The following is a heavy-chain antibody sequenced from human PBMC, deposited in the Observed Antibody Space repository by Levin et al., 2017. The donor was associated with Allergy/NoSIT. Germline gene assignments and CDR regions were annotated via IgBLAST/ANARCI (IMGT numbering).Heavy chain of an antibody. V-gene: IGHV3-23*01. CDR3: AKYRHTVVFDRAFDC. J-gene: IGHJ4*02. Sequence: GGSLRLSCVASGFTFSTYAMSWVRQAPGKGLEWVSSISDNGGTTNYADSVKGRFTISRDNFDNTLYLQMNSLRVEDTAVYYCAKYRHTVVFDRAFDCWGQGTLVTVSS. CDR1: GFTFSTYA. CDR2: ISDNGGTT. D-gene: IGHD3-16*02.